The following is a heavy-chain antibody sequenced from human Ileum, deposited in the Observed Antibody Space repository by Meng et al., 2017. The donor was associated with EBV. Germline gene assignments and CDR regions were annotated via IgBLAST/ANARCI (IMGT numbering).Heavy chain of an antibody. CDR1: GGTFRNYA. D-gene: IGHD3-16*01. V-gene: IGHV1-8*02. Sequence: VELVRSGAGVKKPGSSGKVSCKASGGTFRNYAIRWVRQAAGQGLESIGWMNSYTGNAGYAQKFRGRVTMTRDTSINTAYLEVISLTSEDTAVYYCARGSGAGGRDWFDPWGQGTLVTVSS. CDR3: ARGSGAGGRDWFDP. J-gene: IGHJ5*02. CDR2: MNSYTGNA.